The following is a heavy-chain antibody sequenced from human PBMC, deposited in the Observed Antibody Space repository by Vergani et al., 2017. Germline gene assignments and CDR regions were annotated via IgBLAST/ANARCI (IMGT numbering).Heavy chain of an antibody. CDR3: AREAEPLDIVVVVAAPSVATGFDP. Sequence: QVQLVQSGSELKKPGASVKVSCKASGYTFTSYAMNWVRQAPGQGLEWMGWINTNTGNPTYAQGFTGRFVFSLDTSVSTAYLQISSLKAEDTAVDYCAREAEPLDIVVVVAAPSVATGFDPWGQGTLVTVSS. CDR1: GYTFTSYA. V-gene: IGHV7-4-1*02. J-gene: IGHJ5*02. D-gene: IGHD2-15*01. CDR2: INTNTGNP.